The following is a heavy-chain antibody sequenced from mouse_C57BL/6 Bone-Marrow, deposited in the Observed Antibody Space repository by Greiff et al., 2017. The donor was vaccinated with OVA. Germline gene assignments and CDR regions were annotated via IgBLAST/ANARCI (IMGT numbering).Heavy chain of an antibody. Sequence: QVQLQQSGPGLVQPSQSLSITCTVSGFSLTSYGVHWVRQPPGKGLEWLGVIWSGGSTDYNAAFISRLSISKDNSKSQVFFKMNSLQADATAIYYCAKKGHYYGSFYAMDYWGQGTSVTVSS. CDR3: AKKGHYYGSFYAMDY. CDR2: IWSGGST. D-gene: IGHD1-1*01. J-gene: IGHJ4*01. V-gene: IGHV2-4*01. CDR1: GFSLTSYG.